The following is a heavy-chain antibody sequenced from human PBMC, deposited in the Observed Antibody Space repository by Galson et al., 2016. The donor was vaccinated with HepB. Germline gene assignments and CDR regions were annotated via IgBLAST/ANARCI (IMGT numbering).Heavy chain of an antibody. D-gene: IGHD4-11*01. CDR3: ARWAGASHDSDFYPPLDY. CDR1: GGTFNNNG. J-gene: IGHJ4*02. CDR2: IIPILGIA. V-gene: IGHV1-69*04. Sequence: SVKVSCKASGGTFNNNGINWVRQAPGQGLEWMGRIIPILGIANYAQNFQGRVTITADRSTRKAYMELSRLRSEDTAVFYCARWAGASHDSDFYPPLDYWGQGTLVTGSS.